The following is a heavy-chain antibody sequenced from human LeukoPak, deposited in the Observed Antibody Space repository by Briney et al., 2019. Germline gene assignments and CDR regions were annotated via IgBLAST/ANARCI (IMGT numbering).Heavy chain of an antibody. J-gene: IGHJ3*02. CDR2: INHSGSS. D-gene: IGHD3-22*01. CDR1: DGSFSGYY. CDR3: ARGGDSSGYYLLEAFDI. Sequence: SETLSLTCAVYDGSFSGYYWSWIRQPPGKGLEWIGEINHSGSSNYNPSLKSRVTISVDTSKNQFSLKLSSVTAADTAVYYCARGGDSSGYYLLEAFDIWGQGTMVTVSS. V-gene: IGHV4-34*01.